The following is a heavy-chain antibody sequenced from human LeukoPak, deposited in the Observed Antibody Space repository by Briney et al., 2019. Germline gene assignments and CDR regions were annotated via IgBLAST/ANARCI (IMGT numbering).Heavy chain of an antibody. J-gene: IGHJ4*02. CDR3: ARVPGHYGSGSYTD. CDR2: ISSSSSYT. CDR1: GFTFSDYY. D-gene: IGHD3-10*01. Sequence: NPGGSLRLSCAASGFTFSDYYMSRIRQAPGKGLEWVSYISSSSSYTNYADSVKGRFTISRDNAKNSLYLQMNSLRAEDTAVYYCARVPGHYGSGSYTDWGQGTLVTVSS. V-gene: IGHV3-11*05.